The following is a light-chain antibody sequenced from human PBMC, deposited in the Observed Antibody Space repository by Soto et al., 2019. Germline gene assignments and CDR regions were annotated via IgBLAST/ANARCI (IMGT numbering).Light chain of an antibody. CDR1: QSVSSSY. CDR3: QQYGSSTPLT. CDR2: GAS. Sequence: EIVLTQSPDTLSLSPGERATLSCRASQSVSSSYLGWYQQKPGQAPRLLIYGASRRATGIADRFSGSGSGTEFTLTLSRLKPEDFAVYYCQQYGSSTPLTFGGGTKVEIK. V-gene: IGKV3-20*01. J-gene: IGKJ4*01.